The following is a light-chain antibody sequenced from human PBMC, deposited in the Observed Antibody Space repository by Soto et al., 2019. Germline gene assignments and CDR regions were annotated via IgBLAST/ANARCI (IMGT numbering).Light chain of an antibody. CDR3: QQYNNWPYT. Sequence: EIVLTHSPATLSVSPGERATLSCRASQSVGSNLAWYQQRPGQPPRLLIYDASTRATDIPARFSGGGSGTEFTLTLSSLQSEDCAVYYCQQYNNWPYTFGQGTKLQIK. CDR1: QSVGSN. J-gene: IGKJ2*01. CDR2: DAS. V-gene: IGKV3-15*01.